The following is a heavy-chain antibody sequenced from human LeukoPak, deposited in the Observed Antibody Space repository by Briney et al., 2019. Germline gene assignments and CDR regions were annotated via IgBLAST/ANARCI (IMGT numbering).Heavy chain of an antibody. Sequence: GGSLRLSCAASGFTFSAYSMNWVRQAPGRGLEWISFIRHDSSDIYDADSVKGRFTISRDNGKNSVYLQMNSLRAEDTAVYYCAKAPRSSGASENNWFDPWGQGTLVTVSS. V-gene: IGHV3-48*01. CDR2: IRHDSSDI. D-gene: IGHD1-26*01. CDR1: GFTFSAYS. J-gene: IGHJ5*02. CDR3: AKAPRSSGASENNWFDP.